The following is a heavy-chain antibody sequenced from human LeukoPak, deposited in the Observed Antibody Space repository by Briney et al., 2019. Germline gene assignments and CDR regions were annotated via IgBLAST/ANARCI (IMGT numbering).Heavy chain of an antibody. CDR2: IIPIFGTA. D-gene: IGHD6-19*01. Sequence: SVKVSCKASGGTFSSYAISWVRQAPGQGLEWMGGIIPIFGTANYAQKFQGRVTITADESTSTAYMELSSLRSEDTAVYYCARHSIAVAGTDYYYYYGMDVWGQGTTVTVSS. J-gene: IGHJ6*02. V-gene: IGHV1-69*13. CDR3: ARHSIAVAGTDYYYYYGMDV. CDR1: GGTFSSYA.